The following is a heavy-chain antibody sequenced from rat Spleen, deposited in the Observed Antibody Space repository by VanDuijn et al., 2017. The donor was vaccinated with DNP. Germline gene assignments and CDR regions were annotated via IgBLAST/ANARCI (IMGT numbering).Heavy chain of an antibody. CDR1: GFTFNNYW. CDR3: ARGGDGYDY. CDR2: ISPSGGST. Sequence: EVQLVESGGGLVQPGRSLKLSCVASGFTFNNYWMTWIRQAPGKGLEWVASISPSGGSTYYRDSVKGRFTISRDNAKSTLYLQMDSLRSEDTATYYCARGGDGYDYWGQGVMVTVSS. J-gene: IGHJ2*01. D-gene: IGHD1-12*03. V-gene: IGHV5-31*01.